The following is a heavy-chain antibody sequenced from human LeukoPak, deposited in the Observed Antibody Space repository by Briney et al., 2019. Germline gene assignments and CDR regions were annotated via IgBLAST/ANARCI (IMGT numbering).Heavy chain of an antibody. D-gene: IGHD3-10*01. CDR2: VSYDGSGK. CDR3: ARDYYGSGSHATGMDV. J-gene: IGHJ6*02. V-gene: IGHV3-30-3*01. CDR1: GFSFSSHV. Sequence: PGGSLRLSCAASGFSFSSHVIHWVRQAPGQGLEWVAMVSYDGSGKYHAESVKGRFSISRDNSKNTLYLQMNSLRVDDTAVYFCARDYYGSGSHATGMDVWGQGTTVTVSS.